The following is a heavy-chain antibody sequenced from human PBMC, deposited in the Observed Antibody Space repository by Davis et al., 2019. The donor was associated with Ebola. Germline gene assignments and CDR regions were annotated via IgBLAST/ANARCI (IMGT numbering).Heavy chain of an antibody. D-gene: IGHD1-14*01. J-gene: IGHJ5*02. V-gene: IGHV4-34*01. Sequence: PSETLSLTCAVYGGSFSGYYWSWIRQPPGKGLEWIGEINHSGSTNYNPSLKSRVTISVDTSKNQFSLKLSSVTAADTAVYYCARRTGGNWFDPWGQGTLVTVSS. CDR3: ARRTGGNWFDP. CDR1: GGSFSGYY. CDR2: INHSGST.